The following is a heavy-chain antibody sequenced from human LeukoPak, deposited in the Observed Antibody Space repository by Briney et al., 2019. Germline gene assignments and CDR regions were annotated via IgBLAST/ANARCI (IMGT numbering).Heavy chain of an antibody. CDR2: IWYDGSNK. CDR1: GFTFSSYG. D-gene: IGHD6-19*01. Sequence: GRSLRLSCAASGFTFSSYGMHWVRQAPGKGLEWVAVIWYDGSNKYYADSVKGRFTISRDNSKNTLYLQMNSLRAEDTAVYYCARGDSSGPLDYWGQGTLVTVSS. CDR3: ARGDSSGPLDY. J-gene: IGHJ4*02. V-gene: IGHV3-33*01.